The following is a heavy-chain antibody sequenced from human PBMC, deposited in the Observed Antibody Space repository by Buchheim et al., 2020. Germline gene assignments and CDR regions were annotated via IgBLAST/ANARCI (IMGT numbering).Heavy chain of an antibody. D-gene: IGHD3-3*01. J-gene: IGHJ6*02. CDR2: ISSSSSYI. CDR1: GFTFSSYS. CDR3: ARESEGITIFGVVITHADYYYGMDV. Sequence: EVQLVESGGGLVKPGGSLRLSCAASGFTFSSYSMNWVRQAPGKGLEWVSSISSSSSYIYYADSVKGRFTFSRDNAKNSLYMQMNSLRAEDTAVYYCARESEGITIFGVVITHADYYYGMDVWGQGTT. V-gene: IGHV3-21*01.